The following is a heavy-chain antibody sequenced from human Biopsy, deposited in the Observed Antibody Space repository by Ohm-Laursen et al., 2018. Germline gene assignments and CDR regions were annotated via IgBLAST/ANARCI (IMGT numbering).Heavy chain of an antibody. CDR1: GGSISRDY. CDR2: TYYSGST. J-gene: IGHJ4*02. D-gene: IGHD1-26*01. Sequence: SETLSLTCTVSGGSISRDYWAWIRQPPGKGLQWIGYTYYSGSTNYNPSLNSRVTISVDRSKNHFSLELSSVTAADTAVYYCARVGVGAPSIDYFDSWGQGALVTVSS. V-gene: IGHV4-59*01. CDR3: ARVGVGAPSIDYFDS.